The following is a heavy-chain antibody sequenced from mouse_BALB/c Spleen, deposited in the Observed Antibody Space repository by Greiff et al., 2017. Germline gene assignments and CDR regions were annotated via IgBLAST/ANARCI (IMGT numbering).Heavy chain of an antibody. V-gene: IGHV1-14*01. CDR1: GYTFTSYV. CDR2: INPYNDGT. J-gene: IGHJ3*01. D-gene: IGHD2-4*01. CDR3: ARTRDYDYPSCAY. Sequence: VQLQQSGPELVKPGASVKMSCKASGYTFTSYVMHWVKQKPGQGLEWIGYINPYNDGTKYNEKFKGKATLTSDKSSSTAYMELSSLTSEDSAVYYCARTRDYDYPSCAYWGQGTLVTVSA.